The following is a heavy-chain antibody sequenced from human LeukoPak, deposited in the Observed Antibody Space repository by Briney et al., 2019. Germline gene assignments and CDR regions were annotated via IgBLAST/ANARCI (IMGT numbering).Heavy chain of an antibody. CDR3: ARSHRSYYYYYMDV. V-gene: IGHV1-3*03. CDR2: INTGYGNT. Sequence: ASVKVSCKASGYTFSAYAMHWVRQAPGQRLEWMGWINTGYGNTQYSQEFQGRLTITRDTSASTAYMELSSLRSEDTAVYYCARSHRSYYYYYMDVWGKGTTVKISS. CDR1: GYTFSAYA. J-gene: IGHJ6*03.